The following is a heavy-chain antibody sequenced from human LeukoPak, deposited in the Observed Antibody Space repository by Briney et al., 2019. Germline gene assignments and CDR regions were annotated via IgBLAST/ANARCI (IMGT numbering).Heavy chain of an antibody. V-gene: IGHV4-61*01. CDR3: ARAAYSGSYHSDY. Sequence: SETLSLTCTVSGGSFSSGSYYWSWIRQPPGKGLEWIGYIYYSGSTNYNPSLKSRVTISVDTSKNQFSLKLSSVIAADTAVYYCARAAYSGSYHSDYWGQGTLVTVSS. CDR2: IYYSGST. D-gene: IGHD1-26*01. CDR1: GGSFSSGSYY. J-gene: IGHJ4*02.